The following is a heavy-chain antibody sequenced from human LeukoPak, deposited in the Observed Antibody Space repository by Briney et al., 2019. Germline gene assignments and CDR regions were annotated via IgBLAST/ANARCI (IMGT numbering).Heavy chain of an antibody. CDR1: GFTFSSYS. J-gene: IGHJ6*03. D-gene: IGHD6-13*01. CDR2: ISSSSSYI. V-gene: IGHV3-21*01. Sequence: GGSLRLSCAASGFTFSSYSTNWVRQAPGKGLEWVSSISSSSSYIYYADSVKGRFTISRDNAKNSLYLQMNSLRAEDTAVYYCASDAAAGTGRYYYYYMDVWGKGTTVTVSS. CDR3: ASDAAAGTGRYYYYYMDV.